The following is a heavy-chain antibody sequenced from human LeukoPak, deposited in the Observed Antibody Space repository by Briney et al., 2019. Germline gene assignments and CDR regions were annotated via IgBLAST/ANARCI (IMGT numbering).Heavy chain of an antibody. CDR2: IYHTGTT. CDR1: GSSINSHY. D-gene: IGHD3-10*01. Sequence: PSETLSLTCDVSGSSINSHYWSWVRQPPGKGLEWIGYIYHTGTTNYNPSLKRRVTISVDTSRDQYSLTLTSVTTADTAVYFCARVKALRIRGMLLSNYFDSWGQGTLVTVSS. J-gene: IGHJ4*02. CDR3: ARVKALRIRGMLLSNYFDS. V-gene: IGHV4-59*11.